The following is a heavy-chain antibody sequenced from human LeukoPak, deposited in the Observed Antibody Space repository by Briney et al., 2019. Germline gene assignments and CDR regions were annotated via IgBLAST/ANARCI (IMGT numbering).Heavy chain of an antibody. Sequence: SQTLPLTCAISGDSVSSKSAAWNWIRQSPSRGLEWLGRTYYRSKWYNDYAVSVKSRISVNPDTTKNQFSLQLSSVTPEDTAVYYCARAYYDISTGYLDYWGQGTLVTVSP. CDR3: ARAYYDISTGYLDY. V-gene: IGHV6-1*01. D-gene: IGHD3-9*01. CDR2: TYYRSKWYN. J-gene: IGHJ4*02. CDR1: GDSVSSKSAA.